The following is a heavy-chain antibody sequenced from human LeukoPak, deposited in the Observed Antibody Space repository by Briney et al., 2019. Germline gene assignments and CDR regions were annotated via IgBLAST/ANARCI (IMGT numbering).Heavy chain of an antibody. J-gene: IGHJ4*02. CDR2: INSDGSST. CDR1: GFTFSSYW. D-gene: IGHD3-10*01. V-gene: IGHV3-74*01. CDR3: AKDCWDRVLLWFGELSHNYFDY. Sequence: GGSLRLSCAASGFTFSSYWMHWVRQAPGKGLVWVSRINSDGSSTSYADSVKGRFTISRDNAKNTLYLQMNSLRAEDTAVYYCAKDCWDRVLLWFGELSHNYFDYWGQGTLVTVSS.